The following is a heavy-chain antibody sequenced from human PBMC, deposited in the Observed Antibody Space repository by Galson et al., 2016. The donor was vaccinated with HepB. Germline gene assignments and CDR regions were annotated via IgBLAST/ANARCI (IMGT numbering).Heavy chain of an antibody. CDR3: ARDRGGSAGAFNWFDP. D-gene: IGHD3-10*01. CDR1: GFTFSTNW. V-gene: IGHV3-74*01. Sequence: SLRLSCAASGFTFSTNWMHWVRQAPGKGLVWVSRINGDGTITDYADSVKGRFTIPRDNAENTLYLQMNSLRVEDTAVYYGARDRGGSAGAFNWFDPWGQGTLVTVSS. CDR2: INGDGTIT. J-gene: IGHJ5*02.